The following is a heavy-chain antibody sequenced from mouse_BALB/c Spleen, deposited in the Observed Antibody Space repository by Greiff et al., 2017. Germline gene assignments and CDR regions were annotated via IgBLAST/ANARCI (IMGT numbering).Heavy chain of an antibody. Sequence: VQLKESGPGLVKPSQSLSLTCTVTGYSITSDYAWNWIRQFPGNKLEWMGYISYSGSTSYNPSLKSRISITRDTSKNQFFLQLNSVTTEDTATYYCARTLDYGGAMDYWGQGTSVTVSS. J-gene: IGHJ4*01. CDR2: ISYSGST. CDR1: GYSITSDYA. D-gene: IGHD2-4*01. CDR3: ARTLDYGGAMDY. V-gene: IGHV3-2*02.